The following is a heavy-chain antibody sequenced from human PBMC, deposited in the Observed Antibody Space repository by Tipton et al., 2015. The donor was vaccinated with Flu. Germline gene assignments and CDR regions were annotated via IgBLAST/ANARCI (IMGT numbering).Heavy chain of an antibody. J-gene: IGHJ4*02. CDR3: ARERVAVAGLGYFDS. CDR2: IGASGSDV. Sequence: SLRLSCAASGFAFQIYRMNWVRQVPGKGLEWVAAIGASGSDVFYADSMKGRITISRDNAKKSVYLHLDSLRAEDTALYYCARERVAVAGLGYFDSWGQGTLVTVSS. V-gene: IGHV3-21*01. CDR1: GFAFQIYR. D-gene: IGHD6-19*01.